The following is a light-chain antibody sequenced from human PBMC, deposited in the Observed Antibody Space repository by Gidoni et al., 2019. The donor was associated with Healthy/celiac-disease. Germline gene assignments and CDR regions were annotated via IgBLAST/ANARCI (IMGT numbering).Light chain of an antibody. V-gene: IGLV1-47*01. J-gene: IGLJ2*01. Sequence: QSVLTQPPSASGTPGQRVTISCSGSSSNIGSNYVYWYQQLPGTAPKRLIYRNNQRPSGVPDRFSGSKSGTSASLAISGLRSEDEADYYCAAWDDSLSGRGVVFGGGTKLTVL. CDR1: SSNIGSNY. CDR3: AAWDDSLSGRGVV. CDR2: RNN.